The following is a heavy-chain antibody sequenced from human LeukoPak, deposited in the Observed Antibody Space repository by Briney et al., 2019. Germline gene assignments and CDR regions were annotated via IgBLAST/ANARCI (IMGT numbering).Heavy chain of an antibody. J-gene: IGHJ4*02. D-gene: IGHD6-19*01. Sequence: GGSLRLSCAASGFSFSNHYMRWIRQAPGKGLEWVANINEDGSNKWHLGSVKGRFTVSRDKARNALYLQMNSLRVEDTAVYYCTRVIVAVPGYFDYFDFWGQGALVTVSS. CDR1: GFSFSNHY. CDR2: INEDGSNK. V-gene: IGHV3-7*01. CDR3: TRVIVAVPGYFDYFDF.